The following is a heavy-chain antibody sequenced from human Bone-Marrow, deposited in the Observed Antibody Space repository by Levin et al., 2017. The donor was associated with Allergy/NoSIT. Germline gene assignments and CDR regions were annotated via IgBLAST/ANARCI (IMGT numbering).Heavy chain of an antibody. J-gene: IGHJ5*02. Sequence: SETLSLTCAVYGGSFSGYYWSWIRQPPGKGLEWIGEINHSGSTNYNPSLKSRVTISVDQSKNQFSLKLSSVTAADTAVDYCARENGVGSTSLHGSGFDPWGQGTLVTVSS. CDR1: GGSFSGYY. D-gene: IGHD2-2*01. CDR2: INHSGST. V-gene: IGHV4-34*01. CDR3: ARENGVGSTSLHGSGFDP.